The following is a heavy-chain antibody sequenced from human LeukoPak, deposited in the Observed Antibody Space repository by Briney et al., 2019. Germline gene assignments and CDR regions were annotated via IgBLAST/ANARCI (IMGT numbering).Heavy chain of an antibody. CDR1: GGSISSSSYY. V-gene: IGHV4-39*07. Sequence: SETLSLTCTVSGGSISSSSYYWGWIRQSPGKGLEWIGSIYYSGSTYYNPSLKSRVTISVDTSKNQFSLKLSSVTAADTAVYYCARDQSLGGSGSSRLHAFDIWGQGTMVTVSS. CDR2: IYYSGST. CDR3: ARDQSLGGSGSSRLHAFDI. D-gene: IGHD3-10*01. J-gene: IGHJ3*02.